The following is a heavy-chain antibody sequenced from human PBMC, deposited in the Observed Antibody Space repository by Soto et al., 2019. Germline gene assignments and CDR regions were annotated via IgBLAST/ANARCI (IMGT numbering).Heavy chain of an antibody. J-gene: IGHJ3*02. CDR3: ARDAIGYCGGDCYPDDAFDI. D-gene: IGHD2-21*02. Sequence: SVKVSCKASGGTFSSYAISWVRQAPGQGLEWMGGIIPIFGTANYAQKFQGRVTITADESTSTAYMELSSLRSEDTAVYYCARDAIGYCGGDCYPDDAFDIWGQGTMVTVSS. CDR2: IIPIFGTA. V-gene: IGHV1-69*13. CDR1: GGTFSSYA.